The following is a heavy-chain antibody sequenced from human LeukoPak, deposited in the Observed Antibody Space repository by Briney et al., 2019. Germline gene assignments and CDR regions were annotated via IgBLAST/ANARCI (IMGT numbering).Heavy chain of an antibody. V-gene: IGHV4-39*07. CDR3: ASGSYSVWFDP. Sequence: SETLSLTCTVSAGSISSNRYYWGWIRQPPGKGLEWIGSIYYSGSTYYNPSLKSRVTISVDTSKNQFSLKLSSVTAADTAVYYCASGSYSVWFDPWGQGTLVTVSS. CDR1: AGSISSNRYY. J-gene: IGHJ5*02. CDR2: IYYSGST. D-gene: IGHD1-26*01.